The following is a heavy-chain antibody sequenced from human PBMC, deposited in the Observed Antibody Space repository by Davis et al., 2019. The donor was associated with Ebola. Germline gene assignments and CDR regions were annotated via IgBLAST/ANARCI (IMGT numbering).Heavy chain of an antibody. Sequence: PGGSLRLSCAASGFTFSGSAMHWVRQASGKGLEWVGRIRSKANSYATAYAASVKGRFTISRDDSKNTLYLQMNSLKTEDTAVYYCTTDNNWNYRSVDYWGQGTLVTVSS. J-gene: IGHJ4*02. D-gene: IGHD1-7*01. V-gene: IGHV3-73*01. CDR3: TTDNNWNYRSVDY. CDR1: GFTFSGSA. CDR2: IRSKANSYAT.